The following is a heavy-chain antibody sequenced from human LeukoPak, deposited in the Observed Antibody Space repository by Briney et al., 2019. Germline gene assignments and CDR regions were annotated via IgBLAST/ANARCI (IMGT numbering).Heavy chain of an antibody. CDR1: GHTFTGYY. J-gene: IGHJ4*02. V-gene: IGHV1-2*02. CDR2: INPNSGGT. D-gene: IGHD1-26*01. CDR3: ARGRELLLAVGYYFDY. Sequence: GASVTVSCKASGHTFTGYYMHWVRQAPGKGLEWMGWINPNSGGTNYAQKFQGRVTMTRDTSISTAYMELSRLRSDDTAVYYCARGRELLLAVGYYFDYWGQGTLVTVSS.